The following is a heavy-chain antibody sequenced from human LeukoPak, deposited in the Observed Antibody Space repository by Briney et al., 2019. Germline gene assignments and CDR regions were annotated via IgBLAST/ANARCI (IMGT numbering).Heavy chain of an antibody. CDR2: IYYSGST. Sequence: PPETLSLTCAVSGGSISSGGYSWSWIRQPPGKGLEWIGYIYYSGSTYYNPSLKSRVTISVDTSKNHFSLKLSSVTAADTAVYYCARDSVYSGSSLDYWGQGTLVTVSS. CDR1: GGSISSGGYS. D-gene: IGHD1-26*01. V-gene: IGHV4-30-4*07. CDR3: ARDSVYSGSSLDY. J-gene: IGHJ4*02.